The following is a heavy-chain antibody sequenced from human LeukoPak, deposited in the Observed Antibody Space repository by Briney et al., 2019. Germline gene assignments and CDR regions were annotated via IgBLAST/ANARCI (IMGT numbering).Heavy chain of an antibody. J-gene: IGHJ6*03. CDR2: IYYSGST. CDR1: GGSISTSSYY. Sequence: SETLSLTCTVSGGSISTSSYYWGWIRQPPGKGLEWIGYIYYSGSTNYNPSLKSRVTISVDTSKNQFSLKLSSVTAADTAVYYCARVPIVGATFYHYYMDVWGKGTTVTVSS. CDR3: ARVPIVGATFYHYYMDV. V-gene: IGHV4-61*05. D-gene: IGHD1-26*01.